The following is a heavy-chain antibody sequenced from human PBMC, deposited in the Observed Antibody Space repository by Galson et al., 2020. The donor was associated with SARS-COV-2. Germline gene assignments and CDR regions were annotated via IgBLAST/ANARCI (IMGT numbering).Heavy chain of an antibody. J-gene: IGHJ3*02. CDR2: ISYDGSNK. CDR1: GFTFSSYG. V-gene: IGHV3-30*18. D-gene: IGHD1-1*01. Sequence: GESLKISCAASGFTFSSYGMHWVRQAPGKGLEWVAVISYDGSNKYYADSVKGRFTISRDNSKNTLYLQMNSLRAEDTAVYYCAKHGQGLERRWSAFDIWGQGTMVTVSS. CDR3: AKHGQGLERRWSAFDI.